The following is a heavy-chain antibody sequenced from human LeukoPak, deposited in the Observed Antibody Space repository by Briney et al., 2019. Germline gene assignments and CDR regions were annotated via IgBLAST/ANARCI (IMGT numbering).Heavy chain of an antibody. D-gene: IGHD5-12*01. V-gene: IGHV3-7*01. Sequence: GGSLRLSCPVSGFTFSSYWMSWVRQPPGKGLEWVAYIKQDGSEKYYVDSVKGRFTISRDNAKNSLYLQMNSLRAEDTAVYYCARDKRRSSGYGYYYYYGMDVWGQGTTVTVSS. CDR1: GFTFSSYW. CDR3: ARDKRRSSGYGYYYYYGMDV. J-gene: IGHJ6*02. CDR2: IKQDGSEK.